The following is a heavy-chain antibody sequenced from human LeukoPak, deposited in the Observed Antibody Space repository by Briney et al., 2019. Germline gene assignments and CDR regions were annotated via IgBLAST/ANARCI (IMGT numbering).Heavy chain of an antibody. V-gene: IGHV3-20*04. D-gene: IGHD5-18*01. CDR3: ARDTAMVTGGTFWFDP. CDR2: INWNGGST. Sequence: GGSLRLSCAASGFTFDDYGMSWVRQAPGKGLEWVSGINWNGGSTGYADSVKGRFTISRDNAKNSLYLQMNSLRAEDTAVYYCARDTAMVTGGTFWFDPWGQGTLVTVSS. CDR1: GFTFDDYG. J-gene: IGHJ5*02.